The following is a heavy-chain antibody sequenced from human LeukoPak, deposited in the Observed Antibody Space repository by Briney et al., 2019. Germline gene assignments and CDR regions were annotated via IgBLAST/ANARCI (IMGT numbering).Heavy chain of an antibody. CDR3: TLSNYYDSSGDAFDI. Sequence: SETLSLTCTVSGGSISSYYWSWIRQPPGKGLEWIGYIYYSGSTNYNPSLKSRVTISVDTSKNQFSLKLSSVTAADTAVYYCTLSNYYDSSGDAFDIWGQGTMVNVSS. D-gene: IGHD3-22*01. CDR1: GGSISSYY. J-gene: IGHJ3*02. CDR2: IYYSGST. V-gene: IGHV4-59*01.